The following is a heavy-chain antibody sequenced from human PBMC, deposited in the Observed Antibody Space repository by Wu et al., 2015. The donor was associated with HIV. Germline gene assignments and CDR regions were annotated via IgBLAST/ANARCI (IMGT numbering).Heavy chain of an antibody. J-gene: IGHJ5*02. CDR1: GGTFSNSA. V-gene: IGHV1-69*12. D-gene: IGHD3-16*01. CDR3: ARGGRIVMITVVTMEPQNWFDP. Sequence: QVHLVQSGPEVKKPGSSVKISCKISGGTFSNSAISWVRQAPGQGLEWMGGIIPRFHTVNYAQKFQGRVAMTADEFAAYLELSSLRSEDTAVYYCARGGRIVMITVVTMEPQNWFDPGAREPWSPSPQ. CDR2: IIPRFHTV.